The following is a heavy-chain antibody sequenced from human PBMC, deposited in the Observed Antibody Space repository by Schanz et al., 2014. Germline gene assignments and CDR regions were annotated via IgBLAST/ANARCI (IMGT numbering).Heavy chain of an antibody. Sequence: QVQLVQSGAEVKKPGASVKVSCQTSGYTFTAYGINWVRQAPGQGLEWMGWIIPILGIANYAQKFQGRVTITADKSSDTAYMELSSLRSEDTAVYYCAREVGLYDRGWFDPWGQGTLVTVSS. CDR3: AREVGLYDRGWFDP. J-gene: IGHJ5*02. CDR2: IIPILGIA. V-gene: IGHV1-69*10. D-gene: IGHD3-22*01. CDR1: GYTFTAYG.